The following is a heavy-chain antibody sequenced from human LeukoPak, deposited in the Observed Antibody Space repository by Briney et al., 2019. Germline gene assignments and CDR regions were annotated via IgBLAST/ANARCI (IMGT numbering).Heavy chain of an antibody. CDR3: ARGGYCSSTSCYRGYFDY. Sequence: GGSLRLSCAASGFTFSSYWMHWVRQAPGKGLEWVANIKQDGSEKYYVDSVKGRFTISRDNAKNSLYLQMNSLRAEDTAVYYCARGGYCSSTSCYRGYFDYWGQGTLVTVSS. J-gene: IGHJ4*02. V-gene: IGHV3-7*04. CDR1: GFTFSSYW. CDR2: IKQDGSEK. D-gene: IGHD2-2*01.